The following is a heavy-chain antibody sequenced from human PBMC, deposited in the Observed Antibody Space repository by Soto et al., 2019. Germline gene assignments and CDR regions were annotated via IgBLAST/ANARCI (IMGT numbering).Heavy chain of an antibody. CDR1: GGSISSGDYY. CDR2: IYYSGST. CDR3: ARIPYNWNYVDY. D-gene: IGHD1-20*01. Sequence: SETLSLTCTVSGGSISSGDYYWSWIRQPPGKGLEWIGYIYYSGSTHYNPSLKSRVTLSGDTSKNQFSLKLSSVTAADTAVYYCARIPYNWNYVDYWGQGTLVTVSS. J-gene: IGHJ4*02. V-gene: IGHV4-30-4*01.